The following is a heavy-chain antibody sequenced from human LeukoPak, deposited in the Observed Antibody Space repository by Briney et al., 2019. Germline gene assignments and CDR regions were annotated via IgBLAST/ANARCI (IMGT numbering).Heavy chain of an antibody. D-gene: IGHD3-3*01. CDR1: GGSISSYY. CDR2: IYYSGST. J-gene: IGHJ4*02. CDR3: ARDGGYDFWSGYPDY. V-gene: IGHV4-59*01. Sequence: SETLSLTCTVSGGSISSYYWSWIRQPPGKGLEWIGYIYYSGSTNYNPSLKSRVTISVDTSKNQFSLKLSSVTAADTAVYYCARDGGYDFWSGYPDYWGQGTLVTVSS.